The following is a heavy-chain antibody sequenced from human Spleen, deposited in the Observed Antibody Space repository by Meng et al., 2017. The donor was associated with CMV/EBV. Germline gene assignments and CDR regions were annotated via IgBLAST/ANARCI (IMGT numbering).Heavy chain of an antibody. V-gene: IGHV4-4*07. J-gene: IGHJ6*02. CDR3: ARDRAGGVYSYYYGMDA. Sequence: GSLRLSCTVSGGSISSYYWSWIRQPAGKGLEWIGRIYTSGSTNYNPSLKSRVTMSVDTSRNQFSLKLNSVTAADTAVYYCARDRAGGVYSYYYGMDAWGQGTTVTVSS. D-gene: IGHD1-14*01. CDR2: IYTSGST. CDR1: GGSISSYY.